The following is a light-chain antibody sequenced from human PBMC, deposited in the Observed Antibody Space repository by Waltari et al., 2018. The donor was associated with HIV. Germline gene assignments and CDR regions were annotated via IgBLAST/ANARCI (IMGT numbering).Light chain of an antibody. CDR2: DDS. Sequence: SYVLTRPPWLSVAPGETARINCGGNNIGRKSVHWYRQKPGQAPMQVVYDDSNRPSGPPGRFSGANSGNTATLTISSVEAGDESVYYCQVCDSSSDHVVFGGGTKLTVL. CDR3: QVCDSSSDHVV. V-gene: IGLV3-21*02. J-gene: IGLJ2*01. CDR1: NIGRKS.